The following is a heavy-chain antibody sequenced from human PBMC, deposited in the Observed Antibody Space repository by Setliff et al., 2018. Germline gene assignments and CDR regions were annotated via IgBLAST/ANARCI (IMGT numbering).Heavy chain of an antibody. J-gene: IGHJ4*02. CDR2: ISGYNGNN. V-gene: IGHV1-18*01. Sequence: GASVKVSCKTSGYTFINYGLSWMRQAPGQGLEWMGWISGYNGNNIYAQNLQGRVTMTTDTSTSTAYMELRSLRSDDTAVYYCARDSGSGFLDYWGQGTLVTVSS. D-gene: IGHD3-10*01. CDR1: GYTFINYG. CDR3: ARDSGSGFLDY.